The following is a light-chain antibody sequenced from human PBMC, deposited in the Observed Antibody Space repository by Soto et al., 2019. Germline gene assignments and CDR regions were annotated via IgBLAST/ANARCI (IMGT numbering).Light chain of an antibody. Sequence: EIVLTQSPSTLSLSPGESATISCRASQSVRRYFAWYQQRPGKAPRLLIYDVYTMETGIPARFSGSGSGTDFTLPISSLEPEDSAVYYCHDHSHRPRSTFGQGTKVEIK. CDR3: HDHSHRPRST. J-gene: IGKJ2*02. V-gene: IGKV3-11*01. CDR1: QSVRRY. CDR2: DVY.